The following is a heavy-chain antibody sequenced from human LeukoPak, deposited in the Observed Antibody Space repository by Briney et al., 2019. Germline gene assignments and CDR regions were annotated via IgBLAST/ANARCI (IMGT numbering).Heavy chain of an antibody. V-gene: IGHV4-34*01. CDR2: INHSGST. J-gene: IGHJ4*02. CDR3: ARGRRLLYGSGKVFRY. CDR1: GGSFSGYY. Sequence: SETLSLTCAVYGGSFSGYYWSWIRQPPGKGLEWIGEINHSGSTNYNPSLKSRVTISVDTSKNQFSLKLSSVTAADTAVYYCARGRRLLYGSGKVFRYWGQGTLVTVSS. D-gene: IGHD3-10*01.